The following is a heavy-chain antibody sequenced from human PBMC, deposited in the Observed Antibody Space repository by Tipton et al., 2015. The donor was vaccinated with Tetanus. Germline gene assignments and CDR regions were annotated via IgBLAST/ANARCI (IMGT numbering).Heavy chain of an antibody. V-gene: IGHV4-61*01. CDR1: GGSVSSGSYF. J-gene: IGHJ4*02. CDR2: IYYSGTT. CDR3: AGFPVGVSCAYHPSSRH. Sequence: TLSLTCTVSGGSVSSGSYFWSWIRQPPGKGLQWIGHIYYSGTTNYNPSPKSRVTISVDTSKNQFSLNLTSVTAADTAVYYCAGFPVGVSCAYHPSSRHSGQGTLGAVSS.